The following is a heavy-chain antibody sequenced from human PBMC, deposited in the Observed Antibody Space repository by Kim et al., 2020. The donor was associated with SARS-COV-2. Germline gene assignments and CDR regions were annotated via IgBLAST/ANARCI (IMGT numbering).Heavy chain of an antibody. V-gene: IGHV4-31*03. D-gene: IGHD4-17*01. J-gene: IGHJ6*02. Sequence: SETLSLTCTVSGGSISSGGYYWSWIRQHPGKGLEWIGYIYYSGSTYYNPSLKSRVTISVDTSKNQFSLKLSSVTAADTAVYYCARADVADYGDYVTRPYYYYYGMDVWGQGTTVTVSS. CDR3: ARADVADYGDYVTRPYYYYYGMDV. CDR1: GGSISSGGYY. CDR2: IYYSGST.